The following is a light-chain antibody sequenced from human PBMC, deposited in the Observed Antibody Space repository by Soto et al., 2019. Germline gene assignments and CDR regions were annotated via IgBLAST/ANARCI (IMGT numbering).Light chain of an antibody. J-gene: IGKJ2*01. CDR1: AGINNF. Sequence: IQSTQSPSSVSASVGDRVTITYRASAGINNFLALYQLRPGKAPQLLVYGASILQSGVPSTFSGGRSGAYLTVTIGSLQPEDFAADDGQHHTCCSYTVGQGT. CDR2: GAS. V-gene: IGKV1-9*01. CDR3: QHHTCCSYT.